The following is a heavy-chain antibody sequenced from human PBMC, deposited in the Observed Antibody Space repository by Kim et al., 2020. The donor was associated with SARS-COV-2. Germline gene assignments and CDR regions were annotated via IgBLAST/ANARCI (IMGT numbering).Heavy chain of an antibody. Sequence: GSLRLSCAASGFTFSSYWMSWVRQAPGKGLEWVANIKQDGSEKYYVDSVKGRFTISRDNAKNSLYLQMNSLRAEDTAVYYCARGSTVTYYYYYGMDVWGQGTTVTVSS. J-gene: IGHJ6*02. V-gene: IGHV3-7*03. CDR3: ARGSTVTYYYYYGMDV. D-gene: IGHD4-4*01. CDR2: IKQDGSEK. CDR1: GFTFSSYW.